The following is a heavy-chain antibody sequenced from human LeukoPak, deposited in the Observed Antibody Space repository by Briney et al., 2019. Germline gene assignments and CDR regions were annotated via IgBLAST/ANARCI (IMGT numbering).Heavy chain of an antibody. D-gene: IGHD2-2*01. CDR3: ARVLRHYQLLSKEYFQH. CDR2: IYYSGST. CDR1: GGSISSGGYY. J-gene: IGHJ1*01. V-gene: IGHV4-31*03. Sequence: SETLSLTCTVSGGSISSGGYYWSWIRQHPGKGLEWIGYIYYSGSTYYNPSLKSRVTISVDTSKNQFSLKLSSVTAADTAVYYCARVLRHYQLLSKEYFQHWGQGTLVTVSS.